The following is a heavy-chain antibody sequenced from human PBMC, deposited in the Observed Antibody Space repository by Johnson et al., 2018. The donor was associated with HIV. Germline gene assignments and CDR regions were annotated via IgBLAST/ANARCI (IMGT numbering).Heavy chain of an antibody. CDR3: ARGGLLSPDAFDI. Sequence: QVQLVESGGGVVRPGESLRLSCAASGFTFSTYAMHWVRQAPGKGLDWVSFIRFDGSNKYYADSVKARFTISRDNSKKALYLQMNSLRAEDTAVYYCARGGLLSPDAFDIWGQGTMVTVSS. J-gene: IGHJ3*02. D-gene: IGHD2-21*02. CDR1: GFTFSTYA. CDR2: IRFDGSNK. V-gene: IGHV3-30*02.